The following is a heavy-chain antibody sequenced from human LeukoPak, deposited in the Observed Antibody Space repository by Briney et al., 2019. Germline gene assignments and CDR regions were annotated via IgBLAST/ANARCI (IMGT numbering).Heavy chain of an antibody. CDR1: GYSFTSYW. D-gene: IGHD6-13*01. Sequence: GESLKISCKGSGYSFTSYWIGWVRQMPGKGLEWMGIIYPGDSDTRYSPSFQGQVTISADKSISTAYLQWRSLKASDTAMYYCARQEGSGGAAAGTFDYWGQGTLVTVSS. CDR2: IYPGDSDT. V-gene: IGHV5-51*01. J-gene: IGHJ4*02. CDR3: ARQEGSGGAAAGTFDY.